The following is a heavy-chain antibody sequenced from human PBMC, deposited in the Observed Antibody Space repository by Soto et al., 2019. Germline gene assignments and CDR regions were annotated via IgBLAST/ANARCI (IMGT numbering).Heavy chain of an antibody. D-gene: IGHD6-19*01. J-gene: IGHJ3*01. CDR3: TTEAEKAETDDAFDV. CDR2: IRGKADSYTT. Sequence: PGGSLRLSCAASGFIFADSAFHWVRQASGKGLEWVGRIRGKADSYTTSYAASVKGRFIISRDDSDNTAYLQMNNLKTEDTALYYCTTEAEKAETDDAFDVWGPGTMVTVSS. V-gene: IGHV3-73*01. CDR1: GFIFADSA.